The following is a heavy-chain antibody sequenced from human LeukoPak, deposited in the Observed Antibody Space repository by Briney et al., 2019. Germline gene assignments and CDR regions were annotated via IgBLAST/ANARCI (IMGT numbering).Heavy chain of an antibody. CDR1: GGSFSGYY. CDR3: ARPYNYGDYVRAFDI. J-gene: IGHJ3*02. CDR2: INHSGST. D-gene: IGHD4-17*01. Sequence: PSETLSLTCAVYGGSFSGYYWSWIRQPPGKGLEWIGEINHSGSTNYNPSLKSRVTISVDTSKNQFSLKLSSVTAADTAVYYCARPYNYGDYVRAFDIWGQGTMVTVSS. V-gene: IGHV4-34*01.